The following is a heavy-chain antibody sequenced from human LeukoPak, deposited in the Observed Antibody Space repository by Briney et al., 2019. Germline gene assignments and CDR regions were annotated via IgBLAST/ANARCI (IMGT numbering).Heavy chain of an antibody. J-gene: IGHJ5*02. CDR2: INHSGST. D-gene: IGHD3-10*01. CDR1: GGSFSGYY. V-gene: IGHV4-34*01. Sequence: PSETLSLTCAVYGGSFSGYYWSWIRQPPGKGLEWIGEINHSGSTNYNPSLKSRVTISVDTSKNQFSLKLSSVTAADTAVYYCARGSPYYYGSGNWFDPWGQGTLVTVLS. CDR3: ARGSPYYYGSGNWFDP.